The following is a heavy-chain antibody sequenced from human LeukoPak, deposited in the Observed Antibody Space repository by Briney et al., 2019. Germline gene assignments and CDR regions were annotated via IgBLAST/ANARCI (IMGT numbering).Heavy chain of an antibody. CDR3: ASYCSGGSCRIDY. Sequence: SQTLSLTCTVSGGSISSGGYYWRWIRQHPGKGLEWIGYICYSGSTYYNPSLKSRVTISVDTSKNQFSLKLSSVTAADTAVYYCASYCSGGSCRIDYWGQGTLVTVSS. CDR2: ICYSGST. CDR1: GGSISSGGYY. D-gene: IGHD2-15*01. J-gene: IGHJ4*02. V-gene: IGHV4-31*03.